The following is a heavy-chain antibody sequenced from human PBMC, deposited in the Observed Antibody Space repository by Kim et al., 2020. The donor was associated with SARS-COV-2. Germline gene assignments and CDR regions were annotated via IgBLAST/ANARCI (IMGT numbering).Heavy chain of an antibody. CDR1: GGSISSSSYY. D-gene: IGHD7-27*01. V-gene: IGHV4-39*01. CDR3: ARLLGPLRQKTFDY. J-gene: IGHJ4*02. CDR2: IYYSGST. Sequence: SETLSLTCTVSGGSISSSSYYWGWIRQPPGKGLEWIGSIYYSGSTYYNPSLKSRVTISVDTSKNQFSLKLSSVTAADTAVYYCARLLGPLRQKTFDYWGQGTLVTVSS.